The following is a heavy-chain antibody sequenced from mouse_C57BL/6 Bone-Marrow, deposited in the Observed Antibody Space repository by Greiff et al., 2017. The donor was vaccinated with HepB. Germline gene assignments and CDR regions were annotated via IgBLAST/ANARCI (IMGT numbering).Heavy chain of an antibody. CDR2: IWSGGST. CDR1: GFSLTSYG. V-gene: IGHV2-2*01. Sequence: LQESGPGLVQPSQSLSITCTVSGFSLTSYGVHWVRQSPGKGLEWLGVIWSGGSTDYNAACISRLSISKDNSKSQVFFKMNSLQADDTAIYYCARNPQPHWCFDVWGTGTTVTVSS. D-gene: IGHD6-1*01. CDR3: ARNPQPHWCFDV. J-gene: IGHJ1*03.